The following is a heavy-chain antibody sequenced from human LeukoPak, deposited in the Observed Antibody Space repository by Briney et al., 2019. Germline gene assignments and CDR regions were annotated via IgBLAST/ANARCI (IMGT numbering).Heavy chain of an antibody. CDR1: GFTFSSYS. Sequence: GGSLRLSCAASGFTFSSYSMNWVRQAPGKGLEWVSYISSSSSTIYYADSVKGRFTISRDNAKNSLYLQMNSLRAEDTAVYYCVRDDDRPDNGLDYWGQGTLVTVSS. D-gene: IGHD3-22*01. J-gene: IGHJ4*02. CDR2: ISSSSSTI. V-gene: IGHV3-48*04. CDR3: VRDDDRPDNGLDY.